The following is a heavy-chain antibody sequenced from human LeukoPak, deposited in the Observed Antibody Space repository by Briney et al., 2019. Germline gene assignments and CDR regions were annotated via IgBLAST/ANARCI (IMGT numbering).Heavy chain of an antibody. J-gene: IGHJ4*02. Sequence: ASVKVSCKASGYTFTGYYMHLVRQAPGQGLEWMGWINPNSGGTNYAQKFQGRVTMTRDTSISTAYMELSRLRSDDTAVYYCARAGKWELLYYFDYWGQGTLVTVSS. D-gene: IGHD1-26*01. CDR1: GYTFTGYY. V-gene: IGHV1-2*02. CDR3: ARAGKWELLYYFDY. CDR2: INPNSGGT.